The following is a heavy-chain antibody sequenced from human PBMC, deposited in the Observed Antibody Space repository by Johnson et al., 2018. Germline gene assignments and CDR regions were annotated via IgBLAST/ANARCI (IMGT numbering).Heavy chain of an antibody. V-gene: IGHV3-20*04. CDR2: INWNGGST. J-gene: IGHJ6*03. Sequence: VQLVESGGGVVRPGGSLRLSCAASGLTFDDYGMSWVRQAPGKGMEWVSGINWNGGSTGYADPVTGRFTISRDNAKNSLYLQRNRLRVEDTALYYCAGRRGSGGSGWYDYYYHMDVLGKGTTVTVSS. D-gene: IGHD2-15*01. CDR3: AGRRGSGGSGWYDYYYHMDV. CDR1: GLTFDDYG.